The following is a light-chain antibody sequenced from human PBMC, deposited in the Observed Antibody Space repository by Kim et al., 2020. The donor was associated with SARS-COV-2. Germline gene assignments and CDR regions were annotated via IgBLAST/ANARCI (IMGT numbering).Light chain of an antibody. CDR2: GAS. CDR3: QQYNNWPPPYT. V-gene: IGKV3-15*01. Sequence: EIVMTQSPATLSVSPGERATLSCRASQAVSSNLAWYQQKPGQAPRLLIYGASTTATGIPARFSGSGSGTEFTLTISSLQSEDFAVYFCQQYNNWPPPYTFGQGTKLEI. J-gene: IGKJ2*01. CDR1: QAVSSN.